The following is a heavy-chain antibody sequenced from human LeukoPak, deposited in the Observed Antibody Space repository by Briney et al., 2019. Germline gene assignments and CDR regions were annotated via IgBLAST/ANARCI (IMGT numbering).Heavy chain of an antibody. V-gene: IGHV1-2*02. Sequence: GASVKVSCKASGYTFTDYYMHWVRQAPGQGLEWMGWINPDSGVTNYPQKFQGRVTMTRDTSSSTAYMELIRLRSDDTAVYYCARGSHYDILTGLPIYYFDYWGQGTLVTVSS. CDR2: INPDSGVT. J-gene: IGHJ4*02. CDR3: ARGSHYDILTGLPIYYFDY. D-gene: IGHD3-9*01. CDR1: GYTFTDYY.